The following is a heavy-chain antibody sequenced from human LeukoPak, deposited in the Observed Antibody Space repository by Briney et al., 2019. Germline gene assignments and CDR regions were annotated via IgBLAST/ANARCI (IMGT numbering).Heavy chain of an antibody. Sequence: GASVKVSCKASGYTFTSYDINWVRQATGQGLEWIGWMHPNSGNTGYAQKFQGRVTMTRDTSISTAYMELSSLRSEDTAVYYCARGRRDILVVPAASATTVTTYYFDYWGQGTLVTVSS. J-gene: IGHJ4*02. V-gene: IGHV1-8*01. D-gene: IGHD2-2*01. CDR2: MHPNSGNT. CDR1: GYTFTSYD. CDR3: ARGRRDILVVPAASATTVTTYYFDY.